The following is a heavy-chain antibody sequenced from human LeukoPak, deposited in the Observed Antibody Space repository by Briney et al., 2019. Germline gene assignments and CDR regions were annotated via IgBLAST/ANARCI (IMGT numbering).Heavy chain of an antibody. CDR2: INPNSGGT. V-gene: IGHV1-2*02. D-gene: IGHD6-19*01. CDR1: GYTFTGYY. CDR3: ARPGYSSGWYVDY. J-gene: IGHJ4*02. Sequence: ASVKVSCTASGYTFTGYYMHWVRQAPGQGLEWMGWINPNSGGTNYAQKFQGRVTMTRDTSISTAYMELSRLRSDDTAVYYCARPGYSSGWYVDYWGQGTLVTVSS.